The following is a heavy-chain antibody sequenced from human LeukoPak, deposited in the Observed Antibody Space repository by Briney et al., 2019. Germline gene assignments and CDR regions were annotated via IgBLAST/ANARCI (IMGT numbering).Heavy chain of an antibody. V-gene: IGHV4-39*07. D-gene: IGHD1-26*01. CDR2: IYDSGST. CDR1: GGSIRSSYYY. CDR3: ARAPVGAISFWFDP. J-gene: IGHJ5*02. Sequence: SETLSLTCTVSGGSIRSSYYYWGWIRQPPGKGLEWIGSIYDSGSTYYNPSLKSRVTISVDTSKNQFSLKLSSVTAADTAVYYCARAPVGAISFWFDPWGQGTLVTVSS.